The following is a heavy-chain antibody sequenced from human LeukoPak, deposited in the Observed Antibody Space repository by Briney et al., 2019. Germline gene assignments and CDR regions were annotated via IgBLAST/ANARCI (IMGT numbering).Heavy chain of an antibody. J-gene: IGHJ4*02. CDR1: GFTFSSYE. Sequence: GGSLRLSCAASGFTFSSYEMNWVRQAPGKGLEWVSYISSSGSTIYYADSVKGRFTISRDNAKNSLYLQMNSLRAEDTAACYCAKGPAAAFYWGQGTLVTVSS. CDR3: AKGPAAAFY. CDR2: ISSSGSTI. D-gene: IGHD6-13*01. V-gene: IGHV3-48*03.